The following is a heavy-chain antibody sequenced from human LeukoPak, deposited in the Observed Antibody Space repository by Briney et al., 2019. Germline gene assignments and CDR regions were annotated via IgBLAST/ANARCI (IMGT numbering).Heavy chain of an antibody. V-gene: IGHV4-61*01. CDR3: ARGQDDRSGTFDY. CDR1: GDSFSSGNYY. D-gene: IGHD3-22*01. CDR2: MSPSGTT. J-gene: IGHJ4*02. Sequence: PSGTLSLTCTVSGDSFSSGNYYLSWIRQPPGKGLDWITYMSPSGTTKYNPSFKSRVTTSVDTSRTQFSLRLSSVTAADTAVYYCARGQDDRSGTFDYWGQGILVTVSS.